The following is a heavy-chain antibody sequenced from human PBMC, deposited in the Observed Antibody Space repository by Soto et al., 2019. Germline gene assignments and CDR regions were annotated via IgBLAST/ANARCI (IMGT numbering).Heavy chain of an antibody. V-gene: IGHV1-18*01. CDR3: ARDRAVRSAGGYYGMDV. CDR2: ISAYNGNT. CDR1: GYTFTSYG. Sequence: QVQLVQSGAEVKKPGASVKVSCKVSGYTFTSYGISWVRQAPGQGLEWMGWISAYNGNTNYAQKLQGRVTMTTDTSTSTAYMELRSLRSDDTAVYYCARDRAVRSAGGYYGMDVWGQGTTVTVSS. J-gene: IGHJ6*02. D-gene: IGHD3-3*01.